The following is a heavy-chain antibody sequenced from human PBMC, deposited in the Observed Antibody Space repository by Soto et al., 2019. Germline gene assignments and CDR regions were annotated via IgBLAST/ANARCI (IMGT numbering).Heavy chain of an antibody. Sequence: PGGSLRLSCAASGFTFSSYSMNWVRQAPGKGLEWVSYISSSSSTIYYADSVKGRFTISRDNAKNSLYLQMNSLRAEDTAVYYCERGTLGRMLMNWFDPWGQGTLVTVSS. D-gene: IGHD2-8*01. V-gene: IGHV3-48*01. J-gene: IGHJ5*02. CDR2: ISSSSSTI. CDR3: ERGTLGRMLMNWFDP. CDR1: GFTFSSYS.